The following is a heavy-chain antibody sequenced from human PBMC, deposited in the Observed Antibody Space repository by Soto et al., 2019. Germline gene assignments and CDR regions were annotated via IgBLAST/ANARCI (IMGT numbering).Heavy chain of an antibody. V-gene: IGHV3-30-3*01. J-gene: IGHJ6*02. CDR1: GFTFSSYA. Sequence: GGSLRLSCAASGFTFSSYAMHWVRQAPGKGLEWVAVISYDGSNKYYADSVKGRFTISRDNSKNTLYLQMNSLRAEDTAVYYCARDGDSSGYYSKNYYYYGMDVWGQGTTVTVSS. D-gene: IGHD3-22*01. CDR2: ISYDGSNK. CDR3: ARDGDSSGYYSKNYYYYGMDV.